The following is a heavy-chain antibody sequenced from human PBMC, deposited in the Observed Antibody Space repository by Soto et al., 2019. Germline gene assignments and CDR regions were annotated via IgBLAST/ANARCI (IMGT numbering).Heavy chain of an antibody. Sequence: GGSLRLSCAASGFTFSDYYMSWIRQAPGKGLEWVSYISSSGSTIYYADSVKGRFTISRDNAKNSLYLQMNSLRAEDTAVYYCARDLELLFSLKQLQYFQHWGQGTLVTVSS. J-gene: IGHJ1*01. V-gene: IGHV3-11*01. CDR2: ISSSGSTI. CDR3: ARDLELLFSLKQLQYFQH. CDR1: GFTFSDYY. D-gene: IGHD2-21*02.